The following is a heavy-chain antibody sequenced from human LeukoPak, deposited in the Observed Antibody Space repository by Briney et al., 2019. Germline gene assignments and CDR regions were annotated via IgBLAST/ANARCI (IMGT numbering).Heavy chain of an antibody. D-gene: IGHD3-10*01. CDR1: GFTFSIYA. V-gene: IGHV3-23*01. CDR3: AKDRPNYFCSNGHYYRRNGDS. Sequence: HSGRSLRLSCTAFGFTFSIYAMSWVRQAPGGGLEWVSAITSSGDTTFYADSVRGRFTISRDHSKTTLYLQMSSLRTEDTAVFYCAKDRPNYFCSNGHYYRRNGDSWGQGTLVTVSS. J-gene: IGHJ5*01. CDR2: ITSSGDTT.